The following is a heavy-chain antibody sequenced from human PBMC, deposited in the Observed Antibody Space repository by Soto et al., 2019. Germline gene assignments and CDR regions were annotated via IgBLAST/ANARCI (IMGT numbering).Heavy chain of an antibody. CDR1: GGTFSGSA. Sequence: QLVQSGSEVKKPGSSVKVSCQASGGTFSGSAVTWVRQGPGQGLEWMGEFVPLFGTTNYAQRFPGRLTITAEESTSTAYTELKTLRSDDTAVYYCATHGLGVSSPPYFDNWGQGTLFTVSS. J-gene: IGHJ4*02. V-gene: IGHV1-69*01. D-gene: IGHD3-16*01. CDR3: ATHGLGVSSPPYFDN. CDR2: FVPLFGTT.